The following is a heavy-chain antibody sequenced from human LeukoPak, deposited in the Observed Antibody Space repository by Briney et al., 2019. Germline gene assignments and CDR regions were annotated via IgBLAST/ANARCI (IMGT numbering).Heavy chain of an antibody. D-gene: IGHD3-9*01. CDR1: GFTFGSYG. J-gene: IGHJ6*02. CDR2: ISYDGSNK. Sequence: PGRSLRLSCEASGFTFGSYGMQWVRQAPGKGLEWVALISYDGSNKYYADSVKGRFTISRDNSKNTLYLQMNSLRAEDTAVYYSVFDWLTKLDLWGQGTTVTVSS. V-gene: IGHV3-30*03. CDR3: VFDWLTKLDL.